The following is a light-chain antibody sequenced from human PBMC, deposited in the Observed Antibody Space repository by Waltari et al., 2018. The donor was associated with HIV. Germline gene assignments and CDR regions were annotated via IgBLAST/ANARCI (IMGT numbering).Light chain of an antibody. CDR2: HNN. CDR1: SPHIGSNT. V-gene: IGLV1-44*01. J-gene: IGLJ2*01. CDR3: AAWDDSLNGQGV. Sequence: QSVLTQPPSASGTPGQRVTISCSGSSPHIGSNTVNWYQHLPGTAPKLLIYHNNQRPSGVPDRFSGSKSGTSASLAISGLQSEDEADYYCAAWDDSLNGQGVFGGGTKLTVL.